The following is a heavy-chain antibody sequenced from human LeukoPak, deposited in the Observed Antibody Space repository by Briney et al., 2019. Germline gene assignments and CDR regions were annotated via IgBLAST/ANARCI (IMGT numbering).Heavy chain of an antibody. V-gene: IGHV6-1*01. CDR1: GDSVSSNSAA. CDR3: ARADGDRDGYNFWFDP. Sequence: SQTLSLTCAISGDSVSSNSAAWNCIRQSPSRGLEWLGRTYYRSKWYNDYAVSVESRITINPDTSKNQFSLQLNSVTPEDTAVYYCARADGDRDGYNFWFDPWGQGTLVTVSS. CDR2: TYYRSKWYN. D-gene: IGHD5-24*01. J-gene: IGHJ5*02.